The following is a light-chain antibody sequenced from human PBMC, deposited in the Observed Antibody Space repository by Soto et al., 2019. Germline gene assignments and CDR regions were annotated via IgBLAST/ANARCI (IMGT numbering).Light chain of an antibody. CDR2: GAS. V-gene: IGKV3-20*01. CDR1: QSVSRSY. Sequence: EIVLTQSPGTLSLSPGERATLSCRASQSVSRSYLAWYQQKPGQAPRLLIYGASSRATGIPDRFSGSGSGTDLTLTISRLEPEDFAVYYCQQYGSSGTFGQGTKVDIK. J-gene: IGKJ1*01. CDR3: QQYGSSGT.